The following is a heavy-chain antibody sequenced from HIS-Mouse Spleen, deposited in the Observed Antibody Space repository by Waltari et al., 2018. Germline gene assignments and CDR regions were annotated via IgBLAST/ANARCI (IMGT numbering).Heavy chain of an antibody. J-gene: IGHJ2*01. V-gene: IGHV4-39*07. CDR2: IYYSGST. CDR3: AREIPYSSSWYDWYFDL. CDR1: GGSISRSSHD. Sequence: QLQLQESGPGLSKPSETLSLTCTVSGGSISRSSHDWGGIRPPPGKGLEWIGSIYYSGSTYYNPSLKSRVTISVDTSKNQFSLKLSSVTAADTAVYYCAREIPYSSSWYDWYFDLWGRGTLV. D-gene: IGHD6-13*01.